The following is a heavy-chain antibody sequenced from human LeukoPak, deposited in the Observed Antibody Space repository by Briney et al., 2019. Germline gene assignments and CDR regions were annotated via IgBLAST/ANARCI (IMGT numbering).Heavy chain of an antibody. D-gene: IGHD5-18*01. Sequence: SETLSLTCAVYGGSFSGYYWSWIRQPPGKGLEWIGEINHSGSTNYNPSLESRVTISVDTSKNQFSLKLSSVTAADTAVYYCARGNLTAMVTSAFFYYGMDVWGQGTTVTVSS. CDR3: ARGNLTAMVTSAFFYYGMDV. V-gene: IGHV4-34*01. CDR1: GGSFSGYY. CDR2: INHSGST. J-gene: IGHJ6*02.